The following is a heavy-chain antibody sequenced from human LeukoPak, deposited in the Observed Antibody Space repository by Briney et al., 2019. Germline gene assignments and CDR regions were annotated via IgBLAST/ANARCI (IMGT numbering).Heavy chain of an antibody. J-gene: IGHJ3*02. D-gene: IGHD6-13*01. CDR2: ISAYKGYT. CDR1: GYTFTSYC. V-gene: IGHV1-18*01. CDR3: ARGRSGYSSSWYTESDAFDI. Sequence: ASLKVPCKAFGYTFTSYCISWVRLAPGHGLEWMGWISAYKGYTNLVQKVQGTVTMTTDTSTSTAYMELRRLRSDDTDVYYCARGRSGYSSSWYTESDAFDIWGQGTMVTVSS.